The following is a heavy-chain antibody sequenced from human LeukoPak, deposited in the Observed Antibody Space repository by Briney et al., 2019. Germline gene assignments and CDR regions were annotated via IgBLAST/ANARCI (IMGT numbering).Heavy chain of an antibody. J-gene: IGHJ4*02. V-gene: IGHV4-34*01. CDR2: INHSGST. CDR3: ARGYAAASSFDY. CDR1: GGSFSGYY. D-gene: IGHD6-13*01. Sequence: SETLSLTCAVYGGSFSGYYWSWIRQPPGKGLEWIGEINHSGSTNYNPSLKSRVTISVDTSKNQFPLKLSSVTAADTAVYYCARGYAAASSFDYWGQGTLVTVSS.